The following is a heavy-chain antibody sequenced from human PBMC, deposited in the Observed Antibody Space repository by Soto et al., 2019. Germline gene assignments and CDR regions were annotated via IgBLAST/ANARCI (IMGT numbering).Heavy chain of an antibody. CDR1: GGSISSGGYY. J-gene: IGHJ5*02. D-gene: IGHD3-16*01. CDR3: ASSRMGNWFDP. CDR2: VYYSGST. Sequence: SETLSLTCTVSGGSISSGGYYWSWIRQHLGKGLEWIGYVYYSGSTYYNPSLKSRVTISVDTSKNQFSLKLSSVTAADTAVYYCASSRMGNWFDPWGQGTLVTVSS. V-gene: IGHV4-31*03.